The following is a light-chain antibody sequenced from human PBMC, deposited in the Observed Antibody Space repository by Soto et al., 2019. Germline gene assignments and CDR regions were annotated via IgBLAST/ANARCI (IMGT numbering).Light chain of an antibody. CDR2: EVS. CDR3: SSYAGSNNYV. Sequence: QSVLTQPPSASGSPGQSVTISCTGTSGDVGGYNYVSWYQQHPGKAPKLIIFEVSERPSGVPDRFSASKSGNTASLTVSGLQAEDEADYYCSSYAGSNNYVFGTGTKVTVL. J-gene: IGLJ1*01. V-gene: IGLV2-8*01. CDR1: SGDVGGYNY.